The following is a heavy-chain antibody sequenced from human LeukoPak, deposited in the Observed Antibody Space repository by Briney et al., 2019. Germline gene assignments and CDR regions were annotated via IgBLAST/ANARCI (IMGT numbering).Heavy chain of an antibody. J-gene: IGHJ6*03. CDR1: GFTFSDHW. V-gene: IGHV3-7*01. D-gene: IGHD6-13*01. CDR2: INEDGATK. CDR3: AKMGIGGVGTYYYYMDV. Sequence: GGSLRLSCAASGFTFSDHWMAWVRQAPGKGLEWVANINEDGATKNYVDSVKGRFTISRDNAKNSLYLQMNSLRAEDTAVYYCAKMGIGGVGTYYYYMDVWGKGTTVTASS.